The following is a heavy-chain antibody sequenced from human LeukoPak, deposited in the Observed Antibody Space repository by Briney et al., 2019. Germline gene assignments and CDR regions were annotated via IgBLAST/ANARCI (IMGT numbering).Heavy chain of an antibody. V-gene: IGHV1-46*01. J-gene: IGHJ5*02. CDR2: INPSGGGT. CDR1: GYTFTSYY. Sequence: ASVKVSCKASGYTFTSYYMHWVRQAPGQGLEWMGIINPSGGGTSYAQKFQGRVTMTRDMSTSTVYMELSSPRSEDTAVYYCARGGGYSYASNWFDPWGQGTLVTVSS. D-gene: IGHD5-18*01. CDR3: ARGGGYSYASNWFDP.